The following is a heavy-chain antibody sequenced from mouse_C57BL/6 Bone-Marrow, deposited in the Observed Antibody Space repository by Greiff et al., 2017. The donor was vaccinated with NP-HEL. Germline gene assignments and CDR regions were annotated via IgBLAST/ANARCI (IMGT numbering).Heavy chain of an antibody. V-gene: IGHV5-6*01. CDR2: ISSGGSYT. Sequence: DVQLVESGGDLVKPGGSLKLSCAASGFTFSSYGMSWVRQTPDKRLEWVATISSGGSYTYYPDSVKGRFTISRDNAKNTLYLQMSSLKSEDTAMYYCARRSSFFDYWGQGTTLTVSA. CDR3: ARRSSFFDY. J-gene: IGHJ2*01. D-gene: IGHD1-1*01. CDR1: GFTFSSYG.